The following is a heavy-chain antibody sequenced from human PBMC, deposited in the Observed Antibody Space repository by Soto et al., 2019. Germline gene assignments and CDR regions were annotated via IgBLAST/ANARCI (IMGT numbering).Heavy chain of an antibody. CDR2: IDPSDSYT. CDR3: ARLSMVRGVTPAAFDI. Sequence: PGESLKISCKCSGYSFTSYWISWVRQMPGKGLEWMGRIDPSDSYTNYSPSFQGHVTISADKSISTAYLQWSSLKASDTAMYYCARLSMVRGVTPAAFDIWGQGTMVTVSS. D-gene: IGHD3-10*01. J-gene: IGHJ3*02. V-gene: IGHV5-10-1*01. CDR1: GYSFTSYW.